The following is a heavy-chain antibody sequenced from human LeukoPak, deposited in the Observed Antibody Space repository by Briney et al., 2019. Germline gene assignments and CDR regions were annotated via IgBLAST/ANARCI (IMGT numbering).Heavy chain of an antibody. D-gene: IGHD1-26*01. CDR2: INHSGST. CDR1: GGSFSGYY. CDR3: ARGSGSYGFFDY. J-gene: IGHJ4*02. V-gene: IGHV4-34*01. Sequence: SETLSLTCAVYGGSFSGYYWSWIRQPPGKGLEWIGEINHSGSTNYNPSLKSRVTISVDTSKNQFSLKLSSVTAADTAVYYCARGSGSYGFFDYWGQGTLVTVSS.